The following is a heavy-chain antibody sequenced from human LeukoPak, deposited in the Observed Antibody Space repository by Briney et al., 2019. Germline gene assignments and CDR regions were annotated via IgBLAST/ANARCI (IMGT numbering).Heavy chain of an antibody. CDR2: IFASGST. D-gene: IGHD6-19*01. CDR3: ARQGFSVAGKRSWFDP. V-gene: IGHV4-4*09. J-gene: IGHJ5*02. CDR1: GASISRYY. Sequence: SETLSLPCSVWGASISRYYWSGMRQPPGKGLEWMGHIFASGSTNSNPSLTSRVTISVDTSKTHLSLKLISVTAADTAVYYCARQGFSVAGKRSWFDPWGQGTLVTVSS.